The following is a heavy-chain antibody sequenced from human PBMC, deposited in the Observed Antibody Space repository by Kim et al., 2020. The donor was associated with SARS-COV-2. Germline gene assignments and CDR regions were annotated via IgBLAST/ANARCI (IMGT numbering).Heavy chain of an antibody. J-gene: IGHJ3*02. Sequence: GGSLRLSCAASGFTFSNYWMNWVRQGPGKGLVWVTRISSDGSNTSYADSVRGRFTISRDNRKNTLYLQINNLTPEDTGVYYCAREGWAGPQADALHIWGQATMVTAS. CDR2: ISSDGSNT. CDR3: AREGWAGPQADALHI. D-gene: IGHD6-19*01. V-gene: IGHV3-74*01. CDR1: GFTFSNYW.